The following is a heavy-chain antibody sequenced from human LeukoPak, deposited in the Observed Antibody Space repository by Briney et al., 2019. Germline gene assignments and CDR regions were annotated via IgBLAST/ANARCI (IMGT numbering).Heavy chain of an antibody. D-gene: IGHD2-15*01. CDR3: AREGGYCSGGSCNFDAFDI. J-gene: IGHJ3*02. V-gene: IGHV3-30*04. CDR2: ISYDGSNK. CDR1: GFTFSSYA. Sequence: PGGSLRLSCAASGFTFSSYAMHWVRQAPGKGLEWVAVISYDGSNKYYVDSVKGRFTISRDNSKNTLYLQMNSLRAEDTAVYYCAREGGYCSGGSCNFDAFDIWGQGTMVTVSS.